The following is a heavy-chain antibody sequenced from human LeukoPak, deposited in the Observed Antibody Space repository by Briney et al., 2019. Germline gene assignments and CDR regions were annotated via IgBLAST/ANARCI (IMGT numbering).Heavy chain of an antibody. CDR2: INPSGGST. CDR1: GYTFTSYY. V-gene: IGHV1-46*01. D-gene: IGHD6-13*01. J-gene: IGHJ6*03. Sequence: ASVKVSCKASGYTFTSYYMHWVRQAPGQGLEWMGIINPSGGSTSYAQKFQGRVTMTRDTSTSTVYMELSSLRSEDTAVYYCARGTYLYRSSSWYKALSYYYYYYMDVWGKGTTVTVSS. CDR3: ARGTYLYRSSSWYKALSYYYYYYMDV.